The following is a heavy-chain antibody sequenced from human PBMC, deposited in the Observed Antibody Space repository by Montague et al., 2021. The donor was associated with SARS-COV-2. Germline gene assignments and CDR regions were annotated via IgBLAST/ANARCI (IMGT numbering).Heavy chain of an antibody. CDR1: GGSISSYY. J-gene: IGHJ5*02. CDR2: IYHSGGT. V-gene: IGHV4-59*01. D-gene: IGHD3-22*01. CDR3: ARVFSSSWYGARWFDP. Sequence: SETLSLTCSVSGGSISSYYWSWIRQPPGKRLEWIGHIYHSGGTNYNPSXXSRSTISLDASKNRISLKLKSVTAADTALYYCARVFSSSWYGARWFDPWGQGTLVTVSS.